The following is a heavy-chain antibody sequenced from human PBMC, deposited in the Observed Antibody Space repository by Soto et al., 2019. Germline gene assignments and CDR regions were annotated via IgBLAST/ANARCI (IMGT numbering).Heavy chain of an antibody. CDR3: ARDSGLIRGSYGVDV. V-gene: IGHV3-53*01. D-gene: IGHD3-10*01. J-gene: IGHJ6*02. CDR2: IYRSGKI. CDR1: GFTIRSNY. Sequence: TGGSLRLSCAASGFTIRSNYLTWVRQAPGKGLEWVSVIYRSGKIYYADSVRGRFTTSSDNSQNTLHLEMDSLRAEDTAVYYCARDSGLIRGSYGVDVWGQGTTVTVSS.